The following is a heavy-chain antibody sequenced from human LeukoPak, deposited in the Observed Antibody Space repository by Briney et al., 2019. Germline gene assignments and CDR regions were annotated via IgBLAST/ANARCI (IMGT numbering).Heavy chain of an antibody. CDR2: IYYSGST. D-gene: IGHD6-19*01. Sequence: SETLSLTCTVSGGSISRYYWSWIRQPPGKGLEWIGYIYYSGSTNYNPSLKSRVTISVDTSKNQFSLKLSSVTAADTAVYYCARDPRTRPEIAVADLWFDPWGQGTLVTVSS. V-gene: IGHV4-59*01. CDR1: GGSISRYY. CDR3: ARDPRTRPEIAVADLWFDP. J-gene: IGHJ5*02.